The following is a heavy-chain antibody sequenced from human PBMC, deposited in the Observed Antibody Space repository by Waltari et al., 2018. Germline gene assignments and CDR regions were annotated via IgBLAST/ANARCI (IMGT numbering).Heavy chain of an antibody. D-gene: IGHD6-6*01. CDR2: IYYSGST. V-gene: IGHV4-39*01. Sequence: QLQLQESGPGLVKPSETLSLTCTVSGGSISSRSYYWGWIRQPPGKGLEWIGSIYYSGSTYYNPSLKSRVTISVDTSKNQFSLKLSSVTAADTAVYYCARRTSGIAARFRYFDYWGQGTLVTVSS. J-gene: IGHJ4*02. CDR3: ARRTSGIAARFRYFDY. CDR1: GGSISSRSYY.